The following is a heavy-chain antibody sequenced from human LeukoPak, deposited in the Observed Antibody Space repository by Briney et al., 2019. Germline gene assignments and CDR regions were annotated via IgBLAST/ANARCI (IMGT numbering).Heavy chain of an antibody. D-gene: IGHD6-13*01. CDR2: INHSGST. CDR1: GGSFSGYY. Sequence: LETLSLICAVYGGSFSGYYWSWIRQPPGKGLEWIGEINHSGSTNYNPSLKSRVTISVDTSKNQFSLKLSSVTAADTAVYYCARGDIAAADNDYWGQGTLVTVSS. V-gene: IGHV4-34*01. J-gene: IGHJ4*02. CDR3: ARGDIAAADNDY.